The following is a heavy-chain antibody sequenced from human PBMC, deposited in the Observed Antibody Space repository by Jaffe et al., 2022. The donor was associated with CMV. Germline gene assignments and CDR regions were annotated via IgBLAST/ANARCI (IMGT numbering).Heavy chain of an antibody. Sequence: EVQLVESGGGLVQPGGSLRLSCAASGFTFSSYWMHWVRQAPGKGLVWVSRINSDGSSTSYADSVKGRFTISRDNAKNTLYLQMNSLRAEDTAVYYCARARPPRGKLYYYYMDVWGKGTTVTVSS. V-gene: IGHV3-74*01. D-gene: IGHD1-1*01. J-gene: IGHJ6*03. CDR3: ARARPPRGKLYYYYMDV. CDR2: INSDGSST. CDR1: GFTFSSYW.